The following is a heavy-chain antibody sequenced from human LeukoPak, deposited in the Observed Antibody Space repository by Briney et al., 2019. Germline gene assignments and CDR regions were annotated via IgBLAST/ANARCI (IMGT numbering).Heavy chain of an antibody. CDR2: ISSSSSYI. D-gene: IGHD3-22*01. CDR3: ARDVDSSWGGDAFDI. J-gene: IGHJ3*02. V-gene: IGHV3-21*03. CDR1: GFTFSSYS. Sequence: GGSLRLSCAASGFTFSSYSMNWVRQAPGKGLEWVSSISSSSSYIYYADSVKGRFTISRDNAKNSLYLQMNSLRAEDTAVYYCARDVDSSWGGDAFDIWGQGTMVTVSS.